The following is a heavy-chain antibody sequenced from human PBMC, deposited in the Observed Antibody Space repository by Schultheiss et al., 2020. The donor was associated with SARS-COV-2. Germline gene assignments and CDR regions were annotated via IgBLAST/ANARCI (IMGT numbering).Heavy chain of an antibody. V-gene: IGHV4-61*08. CDR3: ARDAGIAAAGTLYYYYYYGMDV. CDR1: GDSISGAYY. J-gene: IGHJ6*02. D-gene: IGHD6-13*01. CDR2: IYYSGST. Sequence: SETLSLTCTVSGDSISGAYYWSWIRQHPGKGLEWIGYIYYSGSTNYNPSLKSRVTISVDTSKNQFSLKLSSVTAADTAVYYCARDAGIAAAGTLYYYYYYGMDVWGQGTTVTVSS.